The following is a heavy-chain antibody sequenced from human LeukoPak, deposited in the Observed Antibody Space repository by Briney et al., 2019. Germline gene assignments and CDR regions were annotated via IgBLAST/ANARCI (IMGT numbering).Heavy chain of an antibody. D-gene: IGHD3-22*01. CDR2: INHSGST. CDR3: ARVRRSSGYQNPFDY. V-gene: IGHV4-34*01. Sequence: SETLSLTCAVYGGSFSGYYWSWIRQPPGKGLEWIGEINHSGSTNYNPSLKSRVTISVDTSKNQFSLKLSSVTAADTAAYYCARVRRSSGYQNPFDYWGQGTLVTVSS. J-gene: IGHJ4*02. CDR1: GGSFSGYY.